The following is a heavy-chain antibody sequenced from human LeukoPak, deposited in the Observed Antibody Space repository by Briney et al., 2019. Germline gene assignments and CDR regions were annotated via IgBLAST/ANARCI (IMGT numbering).Heavy chain of an antibody. CDR2: IIPIFGTA. CDR1: GGTFSSYA. J-gene: IGHJ4*02. CDR3: ARALGKSLYFDY. D-gene: IGHD1-26*01. Sequence: ASVKVSCKASGGTFSSYAISWVRQAPGQGLEWMGGIIPIFGTANYAQKFQGGVTITADESTSTAYMELSSLRSEDTAVYYCARALGKSLYFDYWGQGILVTVSS. V-gene: IGHV1-69*13.